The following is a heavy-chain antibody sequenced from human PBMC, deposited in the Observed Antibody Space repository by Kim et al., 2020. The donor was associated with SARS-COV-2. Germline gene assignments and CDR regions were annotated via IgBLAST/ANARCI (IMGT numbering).Heavy chain of an antibody. D-gene: IGHD6-13*01. J-gene: IGHJ6*02. CDR3: ARLVPFYLQQLNPSGYV. V-gene: IGHV4-39*01. CDR1: GGSISSSSYY. Sequence: SETLSLTCTVSGGSISSSSYYWGWIRQPPGKGLEWIGSIYYSGSTYYNPSLKSRVTISVDTSKNQFSLKLSSVTAADTAVYYCARLVPFYLQQLNPSGYVWGQGTTVTVSS. CDR2: IYYSGST.